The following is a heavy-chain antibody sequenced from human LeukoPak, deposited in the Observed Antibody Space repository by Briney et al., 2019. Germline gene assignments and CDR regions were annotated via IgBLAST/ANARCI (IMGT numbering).Heavy chain of an antibody. CDR1: GGSISSSSYY. Sequence: SETLSLTCTVSGGSISSSSYYWGWIRQPPGKGLEWIGSIYYSGSTYYNPSLKSRVTISVDTSKNQFSLKLSSVTAADTAVYYCARRGTIFGVVTLDWGQGTLVNLSS. D-gene: IGHD3-3*01. V-gene: IGHV4-39*01. J-gene: IGHJ4*02. CDR2: IYYSGST. CDR3: ARRGTIFGVVTLD.